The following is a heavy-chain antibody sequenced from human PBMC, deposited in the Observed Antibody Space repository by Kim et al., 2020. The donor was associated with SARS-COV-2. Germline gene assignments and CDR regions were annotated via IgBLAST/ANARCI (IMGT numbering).Heavy chain of an antibody. D-gene: IGHD3-22*01. CDR1: GFTFSDHH. Sequence: GGSLRLSCAASGFTFSDHHMTWIRQAPGKGLEWVAYVSNHGITTYYADSVKGRFTISRDRAQNSLHLQMNSLRAEDTALYYCARAYYFDRRGYYIAFWGQGCLLTVSS. V-gene: IGHV3-11*01. CDR3: ARAYYFDRRGYYIAF. J-gene: IGHJ1*01. CDR2: VSNHGITT.